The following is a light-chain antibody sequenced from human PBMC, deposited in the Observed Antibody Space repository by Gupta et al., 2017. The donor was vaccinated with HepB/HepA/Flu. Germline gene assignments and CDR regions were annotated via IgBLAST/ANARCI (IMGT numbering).Light chain of an antibody. V-gene: IGLV1-44*01. CDR2: SNN. CDR1: SSNIGSNT. Sequence: QSVLTQPPSASGTPGQRVTISCSGSSSNIGSNTVNWYQQLPGPAPKLLIYSNNQRPSGVPDRFSGSKSGTSASLAISGLQSEDEADYYCAAWDDSLNGREVFGTGTKVTVL. J-gene: IGLJ1*01. CDR3: AAWDDSLNGREV.